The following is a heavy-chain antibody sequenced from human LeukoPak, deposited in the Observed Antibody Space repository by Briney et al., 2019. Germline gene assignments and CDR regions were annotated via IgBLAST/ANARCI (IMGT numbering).Heavy chain of an antibody. CDR1: GGSISSRPYY. Sequence: SETLSLTCTVSGGSISSRPYYWGWIRQPPGKGLEWLGSFSYSGSTYYKPSLKSRVTIFVDTSKNQFSLKLSSMTAADTAVYYCARLIAVAGTLDYWGQGTLVTVSS. J-gene: IGHJ4*02. CDR2: FSYSGST. D-gene: IGHD6-19*01. V-gene: IGHV4-39*01. CDR3: ARLIAVAGTLDY.